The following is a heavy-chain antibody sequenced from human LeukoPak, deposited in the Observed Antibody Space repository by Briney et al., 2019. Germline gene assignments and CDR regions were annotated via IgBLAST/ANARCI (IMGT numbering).Heavy chain of an antibody. Sequence: PGGSLRLSCAASGFTFSHFAMSWVRQAPGKGLEWVANIKQDGSEKYYVDSVKGRFTISRDNAKNSLYLQMNSLRAEDTAVYYCARDRWDIVVVPAAPFDYWGQGTLVTVSS. D-gene: IGHD2-2*01. CDR2: IKQDGSEK. CDR3: ARDRWDIVVVPAAPFDY. CDR1: GFTFSHFA. V-gene: IGHV3-7*01. J-gene: IGHJ4*02.